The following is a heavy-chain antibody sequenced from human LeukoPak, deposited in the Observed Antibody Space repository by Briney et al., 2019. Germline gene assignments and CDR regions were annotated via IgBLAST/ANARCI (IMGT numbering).Heavy chain of an antibody. CDR3: ARRRNFDSSGLGPYFDY. V-gene: IGHV1-18*01. Sequence: GASVKVSCKASGYTFTSYGISWVRQAPGQGLEWMGWISAYNGNTNYAQKLQGRVTMTTDTSTSTAYMELRSLRSDDTAVYYCARRRNFDSSGLGPYFDYWGQGTLVTDSS. CDR1: GYTFTSYG. CDR2: ISAYNGNT. D-gene: IGHD3-22*01. J-gene: IGHJ4*02.